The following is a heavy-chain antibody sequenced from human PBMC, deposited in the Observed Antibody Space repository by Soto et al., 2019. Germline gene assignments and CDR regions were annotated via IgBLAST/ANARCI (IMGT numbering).Heavy chain of an antibody. V-gene: IGHV3-9*01. CDR3: AKDRGPHYYDSNDYFSG. D-gene: IGHD3-22*01. Sequence: EVQLVESGGGLVQPGRSLRLSCAASGFTFDDYAMHWVRQAPGKGLEWVSGISWNSGSIGYADSVKGRFTISRDNTKNSLYLQMNSLRAEDTALYYCAKDRGPHYYDSNDYFSGWGHGTLVTVSS. CDR1: GFTFDDYA. J-gene: IGHJ4*01. CDR2: ISWNSGSI.